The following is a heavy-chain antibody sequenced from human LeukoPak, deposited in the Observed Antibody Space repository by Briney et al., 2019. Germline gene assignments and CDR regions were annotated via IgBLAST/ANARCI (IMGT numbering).Heavy chain of an antibody. CDR2: INHSGST. CDR1: GGSFSGYY. D-gene: IGHD2-2*01. CDR3: ARRRPGGYCSSTSCQRHQTAFDI. Sequence: SETLSLTCAVYGGSFSGYYWSWIRQPPGKGLEWIGEINHSGSTNYNPSLKSRVTISVDTSKNQFSLKLSSVTAADTAVYYCARRRPGGYCSSTSCQRHQTAFDIWGQGTMVTVSS. V-gene: IGHV4-34*01. J-gene: IGHJ3*02.